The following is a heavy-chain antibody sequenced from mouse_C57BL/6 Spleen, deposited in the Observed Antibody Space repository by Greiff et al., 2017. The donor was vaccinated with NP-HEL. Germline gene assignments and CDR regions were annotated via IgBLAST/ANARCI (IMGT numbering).Heavy chain of an antibody. J-gene: IGHJ2*01. Sequence: VQLQQSGPELVKPGASVKISCKASGYAFSSSWMNWVKQRPGKGLEWIGRIYPGDGDTNYNGKFKGKATLTADKSSSTAYMQLSSLTSEDSAVYFCAVTTADYWGQGTTLTVSS. V-gene: IGHV1-82*01. CDR3: AVTTADY. D-gene: IGHD1-2*01. CDR1: GYAFSSSW. CDR2: IYPGDGDT.